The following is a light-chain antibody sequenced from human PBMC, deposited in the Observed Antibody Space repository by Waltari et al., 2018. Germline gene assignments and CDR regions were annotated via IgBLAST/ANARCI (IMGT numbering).Light chain of an antibody. V-gene: IGKV1-39*01. Sequence: DIQLTQSPSSLSASPRDRVTITCRASQSINSYLNWYQQKPGKAPKLLIYGTSSVQSGVPSRFSGSGSGTDFSLTINSLQPEDFAAYYCQQTYTTPYTFGQGTKLEIK. CDR2: GTS. CDR1: QSINSY. CDR3: QQTYTTPYT. J-gene: IGKJ2*01.